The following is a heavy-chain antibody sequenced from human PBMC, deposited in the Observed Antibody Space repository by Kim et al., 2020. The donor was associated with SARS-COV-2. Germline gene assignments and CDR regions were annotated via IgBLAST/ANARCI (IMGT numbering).Heavy chain of an antibody. CDR3: ARGIVVVPAAMPRHVDYLDY. CDR1: GGSISSSSYY. D-gene: IGHD2-2*01. J-gene: IGHJ4*02. V-gene: IGHV4-39*07. CDR2: IYYSGST. Sequence: SETLSLTCTVAGGSISSSSYYWGWIRQPPGNGLEWIGSIYYSGSTYYNPSLKRRGTISVDTSKNQFSLKLSSVTAADTAVYYCARGIVVVPAAMPRHVDYLDYWGKGKLVSVSS.